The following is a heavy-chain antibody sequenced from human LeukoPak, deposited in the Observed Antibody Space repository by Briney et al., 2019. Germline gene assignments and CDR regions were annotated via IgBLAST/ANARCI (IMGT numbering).Heavy chain of an antibody. J-gene: IGHJ3*02. CDR3: ARGGYCSSSVCYSLNAFDI. CDR1: GFTFSSYE. CDR2: ISSSGTPI. D-gene: IGHD2-2*01. Sequence: GGSLRLFCAASGFTFSSYEMNWVRQAPGKGLEWVSYISSSGTPIYYADSVKGRFTISRDNAKNSLYLQMNSLRAEDTAVYYCARGGYCSSSVCYSLNAFDIWGQGTMFTVSS. V-gene: IGHV3-48*03.